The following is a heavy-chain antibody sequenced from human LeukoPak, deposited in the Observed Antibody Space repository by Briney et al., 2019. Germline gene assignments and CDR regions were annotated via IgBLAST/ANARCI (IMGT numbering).Heavy chain of an antibody. CDR2: FSFNGEST. V-gene: IGHV3-23*01. CDR1: GFTFNNYA. J-gene: IGHJ6*03. Sequence: GGSLRLSCAASGFTFNNYAMSWVRQAPGKGLEWVSSFSFNGESTYYADSAKGRFTISRDNSKNTLYLQMNSLRAEDTAVYYCAKGGYSNGRYYYYYMDVWGEGTTVTVSS. D-gene: IGHD5-18*01. CDR3: AKGGYSNGRYYYYYMDV.